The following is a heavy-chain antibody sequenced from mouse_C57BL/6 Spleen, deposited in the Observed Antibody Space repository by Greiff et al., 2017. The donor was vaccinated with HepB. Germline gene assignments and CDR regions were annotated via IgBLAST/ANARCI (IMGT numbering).Heavy chain of an antibody. Sequence: QVQLKESGAELVKPGASVKISCKASGYAFSSYWMNWVKQRPGKGLEWIGQIYPGDGDTNYNGKFKGKATLTADKSSSTAYMQLSSLTSEDSAVYFCAREPWFAYWGQGTLVTVSA. CDR2: IYPGDGDT. CDR1: GYAFSSYW. V-gene: IGHV1-80*01. CDR3: AREPWFAY. J-gene: IGHJ3*01.